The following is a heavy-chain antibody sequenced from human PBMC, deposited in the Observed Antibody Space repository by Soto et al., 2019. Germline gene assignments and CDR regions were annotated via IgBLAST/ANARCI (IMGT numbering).Heavy chain of an antibody. CDR1: EFTFSNAW. D-gene: IGHD4-17*01. CDR2: IKSKADGWTT. CDR3: TSLYYGH. V-gene: IGHV3-15*07. J-gene: IGHJ4*02. Sequence: PGGSLRLSCASSEFTFSNAWIIWVRQAPGKGLEWVGRIKSKADGWTTDYAAPVKGRFTISRDESQNTLYLQMNSLKTEDTAVYYCTSLYYGHWGQGTLVTVSS.